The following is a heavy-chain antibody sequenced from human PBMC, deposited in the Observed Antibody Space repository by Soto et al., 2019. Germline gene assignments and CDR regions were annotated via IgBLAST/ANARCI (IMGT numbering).Heavy chain of an antibody. D-gene: IGHD6-19*01. CDR2: IWYDGSNK. Sequence: QVQLVESGGGVVQPGRSLRLSCAASGFTFSSYGMHWVRQAPGKGLEWVAVIWYDGSNKYYADSVKGRFTISRDNSKKTLYLQMNSLRAEDTAVYYCARDRIAVAGTLFWFDPWGQGTLVTVSS. V-gene: IGHV3-33*01. CDR1: GFTFSSYG. CDR3: ARDRIAVAGTLFWFDP. J-gene: IGHJ5*02.